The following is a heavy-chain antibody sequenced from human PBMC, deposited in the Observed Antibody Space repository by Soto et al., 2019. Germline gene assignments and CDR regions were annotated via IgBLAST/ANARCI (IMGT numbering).Heavy chain of an antibody. V-gene: IGHV3-23*01. CDR1: GFTFSNYD. CDR3: ARRGEYCSGGTCHALFAY. CDR2: ISGRGHAT. D-gene: IGHD2-15*01. J-gene: IGHJ4*02. Sequence: GGSLRLSCAASGFTFSNYDMSWVRQAAGKGLEWVSAISGRGHATYNADSVKGRLTISRDNSENTLFLEMNSLRAEDTGIYYCARRGEYCSGGTCHALFAYRGRGTLVTVSS.